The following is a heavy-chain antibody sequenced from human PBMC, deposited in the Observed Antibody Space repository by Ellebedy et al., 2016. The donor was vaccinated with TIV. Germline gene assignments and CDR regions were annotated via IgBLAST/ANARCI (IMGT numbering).Heavy chain of an antibody. CDR1: GYTFTKNY. D-gene: IGHD2-15*01. V-gene: IGHV1-46*01. CDR2: INPSGGRT. CDR3: ARERDSSVESWRGWFDP. J-gene: IGHJ5*02. Sequence: ASSVKVSCKASGYTFTKNYMHWVRQAPGQGLEWMGIINPSGGRTTYAQKFQGRVTVTRDTSTSTVYMELSSLRPDDTAVYYCARERDSSVESWRGWFDPWGQGTLVTVSS.